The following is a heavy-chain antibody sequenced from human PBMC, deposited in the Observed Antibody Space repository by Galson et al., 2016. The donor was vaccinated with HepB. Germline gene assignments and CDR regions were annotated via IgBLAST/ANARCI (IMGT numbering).Heavy chain of an antibody. D-gene: IGHD3-10*01. J-gene: IGHJ6*02. CDR2: ISYSGSTT. CDR3: ARYRDYYGLGSHFVTNYSYAMDV. CDR1: GFTFSSYE. V-gene: IGHV3-48*03. Sequence: SLRLSCAASGFTFSSYEMNWVRQAPGKGLERVSHISYSGSTTYYADSVKGRFTLSRDNTKNSLYLQMNSLRAEDTATYYCARYRDYYGLGSHFVTNYSYAMDVWGQGTTVTVSS.